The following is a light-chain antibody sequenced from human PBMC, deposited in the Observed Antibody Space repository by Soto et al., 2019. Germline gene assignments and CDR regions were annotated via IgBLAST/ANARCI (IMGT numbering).Light chain of an antibody. Sequence: EIVMTQSPGTLSLSPGERATLSCRASQSVSDDYLAWYQQKPGQAPMLVISGASTRATGIPDRFRGSGSGTDFTLTISRLEPEDFAIYYCQQYGTTPYTFGQGTRLEIK. V-gene: IGKV3-20*01. CDR2: GAS. CDR3: QQYGTTPYT. J-gene: IGKJ2*01. CDR1: QSVSDDY.